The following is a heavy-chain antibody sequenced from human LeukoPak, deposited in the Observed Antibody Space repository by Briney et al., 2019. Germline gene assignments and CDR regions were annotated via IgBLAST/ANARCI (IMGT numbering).Heavy chain of an antibody. CDR2: ISAYNGNT. Sequence: GASVTVSCKASGYTFTSYGISWVRQAPGQGLEWMGWISAYNGNTNYAQKLQGRVTMTTDTSTSTAYMELRSLRSDDTAVYYCARIPGYCSSTSCSWVWAFDYWGQGTLVTVSS. D-gene: IGHD2-2*01. V-gene: IGHV1-18*01. CDR3: ARIPGYCSSTSCSWVWAFDY. CDR1: GYTFTSYG. J-gene: IGHJ4*02.